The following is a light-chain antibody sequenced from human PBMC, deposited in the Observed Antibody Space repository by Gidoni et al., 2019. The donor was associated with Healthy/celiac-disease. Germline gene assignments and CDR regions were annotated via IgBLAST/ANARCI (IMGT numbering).Light chain of an antibody. CDR1: SSNIGAGYD. J-gene: IGLJ2*01. V-gene: IGLV1-40*01. CDR2: GNN. Sequence: QSVLTQPPSVSGAPGQRVTIPCTGSSSNIGAGYDVHWYQQLPGTSPKLLIYGNNTRPSGVPYRFSVSKSGTSASLPITGLQAEDEAAYFCQSYDNSLSGPVVFGGGTELTVL. CDR3: QSYDNSLSGPVV.